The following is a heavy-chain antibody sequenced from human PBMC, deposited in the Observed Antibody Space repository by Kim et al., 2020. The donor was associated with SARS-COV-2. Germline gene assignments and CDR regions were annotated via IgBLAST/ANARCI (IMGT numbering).Heavy chain of an antibody. V-gene: IGHV5-10-1*01. Sequence: GESLKISCKGSGYSFTSYWISWVRQMPGKGLEWMGRIDPSDSYTNYSPSFEGHVTISADKSISTAYLQWSSLKASDTAMYYCVIAVAGLDYWGQGTLVTVSS. CDR3: VIAVAGLDY. CDR2: IDPSDSYT. CDR1: GYSFTSYW. D-gene: IGHD6-19*01. J-gene: IGHJ4*02.